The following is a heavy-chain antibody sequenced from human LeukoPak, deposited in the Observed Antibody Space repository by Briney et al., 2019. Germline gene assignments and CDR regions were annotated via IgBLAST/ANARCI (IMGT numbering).Heavy chain of an antibody. D-gene: IGHD5-24*01. J-gene: IGHJ4*02. V-gene: IGHV3-33*01. CDR3: ARENRDGYNLAFDY. CDR2: IWYDGSNK. Sequence: QPGRSLRLSCAASGFTFSNYGMHWVRQAPGKGLEWVTVIWYDGSNKYYAGSVRGRFTISRDNSKNTLYLQMNSLRAEDTAVYYCARENRDGYNLAFDYWGQGILVTVSS. CDR1: GFTFSNYG.